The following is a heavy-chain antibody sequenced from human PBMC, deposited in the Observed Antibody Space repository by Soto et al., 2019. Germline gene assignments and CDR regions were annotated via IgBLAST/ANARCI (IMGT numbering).Heavy chain of an antibody. CDR2: INSDGSTI. CDR3: ARRYFDWLPTDY. Sequence: GGSLRLSCAASGFTFGPFWMHWVRQAPGKGLVWLSHINSDGSTIVYADSVKGRFTISSDNAKNKLYLQMNSLRAEDTAVYYCARRYFDWLPTDYWGQGTLVTVSS. D-gene: IGHD3-9*01. V-gene: IGHV3-74*01. CDR1: GFTFGPFW. J-gene: IGHJ4*02.